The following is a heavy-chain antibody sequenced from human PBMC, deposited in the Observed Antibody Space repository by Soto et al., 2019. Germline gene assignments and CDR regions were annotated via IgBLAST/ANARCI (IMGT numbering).Heavy chain of an antibody. CDR3: ARESDRGXYDASSHYRIGVFDM. D-gene: IGHD3-16*01. V-gene: IGHV1-46*01. J-gene: IGHJ3*02. CDR2: INPSGGRT. CDR1: GYTFTRHY. Sequence: QVQLVQSGAEVKKPGASVKVSCKASGYTFTRHYIHWVRQAPGQGLEWIGIINPSGGRTTYAQKFQGRVTVTRDTSTSTVHMEVSGLRSEDTAVYFCARESDRGXYDASSHYRIGVFDMWGQGTMVPVST.